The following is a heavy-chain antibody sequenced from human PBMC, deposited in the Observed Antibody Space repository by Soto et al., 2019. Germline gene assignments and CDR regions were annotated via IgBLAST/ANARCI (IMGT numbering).Heavy chain of an antibody. Sequence: PSETLSLTCTVSGGSFSSYYWSWIRQPPGKGLEWIGYIYYSGSTNYNPSLKSRVTISVDTSKNQFSLKLSSVTAADTAVYYCARGRNDFWSGYPNYYYYGMDVWGQGTTVTVSS. CDR2: IYYSGST. D-gene: IGHD3-3*01. CDR1: GGSFSSYY. V-gene: IGHV4-59*01. CDR3: ARGRNDFWSGYPNYYYYGMDV. J-gene: IGHJ6*02.